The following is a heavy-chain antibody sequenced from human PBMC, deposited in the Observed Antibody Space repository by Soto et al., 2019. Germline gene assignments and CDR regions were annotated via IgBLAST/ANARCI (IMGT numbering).Heavy chain of an antibody. CDR3: ASTPLYYDILTGFYYYYGMDV. CDR2: IYYSGST. Sequence: QLQLQESGPGLVKPSETLSLTCTVSGGSISSSSYYWGWIRQPPGKGLEWIGSIYYSGSTYYNPSLKSRVTISVDTSKNQFSLKLSSVTAADTAVYYCASTPLYYDILTGFYYYYGMDVWGQGTTVTVSS. J-gene: IGHJ6*02. CDR1: GGSISSSSYY. D-gene: IGHD3-9*01. V-gene: IGHV4-39*01.